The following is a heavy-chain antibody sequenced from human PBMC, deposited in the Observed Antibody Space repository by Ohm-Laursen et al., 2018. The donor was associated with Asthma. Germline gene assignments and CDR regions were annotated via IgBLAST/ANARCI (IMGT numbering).Heavy chain of an antibody. D-gene: IGHD3-22*01. J-gene: IGHJ4*02. V-gene: IGHV1-69*01. CDR2: IIPIFGTA. CDR1: GGTFSSYA. Sequence: SSVKVSCKASGGTFSSYAISWVRQAPGQGLEWMGGIIPIFGTANYAQKFQGRVTITADESTSTAYMELSSLRSEDTAVYYCARGPYYYDSSGYFDYWGQGTLVTVPS. CDR3: ARGPYYYDSSGYFDY.